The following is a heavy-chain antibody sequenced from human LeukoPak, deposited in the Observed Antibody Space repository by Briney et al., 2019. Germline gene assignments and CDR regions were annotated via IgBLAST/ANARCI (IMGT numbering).Heavy chain of an antibody. V-gene: IGHV4-39*01. D-gene: IGHD6-13*01. CDR2: IYYSGGT. J-gene: IGHJ5*02. CDR3: ARQYSSSWRYNWFDP. Sequence: SETLSLTCTVSGGSISSSSYYWGWIRQPPGKGLEWIGSIYYSGGTYYNPSLKSRVTISVDTSKNQFSLKLSSVTAADTAVYYCARQYSSSWRYNWFDPWGQGTLVTVSS. CDR1: GGSISSSSYY.